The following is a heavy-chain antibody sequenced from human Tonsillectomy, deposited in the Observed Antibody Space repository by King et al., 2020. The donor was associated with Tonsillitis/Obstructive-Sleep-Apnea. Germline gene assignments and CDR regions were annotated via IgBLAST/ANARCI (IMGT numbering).Heavy chain of an antibody. Sequence: VQLVESGGGVVQPGRSLRLSCAASGFTFSSYAMHWVRQAPGKGLEWVAVISYDGSNKYYADSVKGRFTISRDNSKNTLYLQMNSLRAEDTAVYYCARDSLDIVVVPAEDNWFDPWGQGTLVTVSS. J-gene: IGHJ5*02. CDR1: GFTFSSYA. CDR3: ARDSLDIVVVPAEDNWFDP. D-gene: IGHD2-2*01. CDR2: ISYDGSNK. V-gene: IGHV3-30*04.